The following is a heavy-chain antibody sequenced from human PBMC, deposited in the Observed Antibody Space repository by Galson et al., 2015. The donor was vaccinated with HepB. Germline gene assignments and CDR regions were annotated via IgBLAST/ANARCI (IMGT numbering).Heavy chain of an antibody. V-gene: IGHV3-15*01. J-gene: IGHJ4*02. D-gene: IGHD3-3*02. CDR3: TTAFTFLEWLYYFDY. CDR2: IKSKTDGGTT. CDR1: GFTFSNAW. Sequence: SLRLSCAASGFTFSNAWMSWVRQAPGKGLEWVGRIKSKTDGGTTDYAAPVKGRFTISRDDSKNTLYLQMNSLKTEDTAVYYCTTAFTFLEWLYYFDYWGQGTLVTVSS.